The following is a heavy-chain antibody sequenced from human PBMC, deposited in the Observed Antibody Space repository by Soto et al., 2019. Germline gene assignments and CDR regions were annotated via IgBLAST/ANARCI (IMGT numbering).Heavy chain of an antibody. V-gene: IGHV1-2*02. J-gene: IGHJ5*02. D-gene: IGHD6-19*01. CDR1: GYTLTGYY. Sequence: AAVKVSCKASGYTLTGYYMHCVRQAPGQGLEWMGWINPKSGGTNYEQKYQGRVTMTSDTSISTAYMELRRLRTDDTAVYYCARGANRQWLVRNNWFDPWGQGTLVTVSS. CDR2: INPKSGGT. CDR3: ARGANRQWLVRNNWFDP.